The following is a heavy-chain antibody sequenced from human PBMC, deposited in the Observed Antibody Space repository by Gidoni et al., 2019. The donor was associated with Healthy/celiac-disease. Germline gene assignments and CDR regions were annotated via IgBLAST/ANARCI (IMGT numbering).Heavy chain of an antibody. CDR1: GFTFSSYS. D-gene: IGHD1-7*01. J-gene: IGHJ6*02. CDR3: ARDSITGTIYGMDV. Sequence: EVQLVESGGGLVKPGGSLRLSCAASGFTFSSYSMNWVRQAPGKGLEWVSSISSSSSYIYYADSVKGRFTISRDNAKNSLYLQMNSLRAEDTAVYYCARDSITGTIYGMDVWGQGTTVTVSS. CDR2: ISSSSSYI. V-gene: IGHV3-21*01.